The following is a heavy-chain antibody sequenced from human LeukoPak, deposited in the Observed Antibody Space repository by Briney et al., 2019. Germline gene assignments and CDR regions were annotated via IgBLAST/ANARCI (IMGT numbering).Heavy chain of an antibody. D-gene: IGHD6-19*01. CDR3: ATKQWLAPPPDS. CDR1: GFTFSKYW. Sequence: GGSLRLSCAASGFTFSKYWMLWVRQAPGKGLESVSRINTDGSVTTYADSVKGRFTVSRDNADNTMFLQMNSVRDDDTAVYYCATKQWLAPPPDSWGQGTPVTVSS. V-gene: IGHV3-74*01. J-gene: IGHJ4*02. CDR2: INTDGSVT.